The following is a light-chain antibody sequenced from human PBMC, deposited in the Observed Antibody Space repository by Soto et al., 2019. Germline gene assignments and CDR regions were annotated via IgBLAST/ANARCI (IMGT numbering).Light chain of an antibody. J-gene: IGLJ2*01. Sequence: QSVLTQPPSVSGTPGQRVTISCSGSRSNIGGNAVTWYQQVPGTAPKLLIYANDQRPSGISDRFSGSKSSTSASLAISGLQSEDEADYYCAVWDDNLRGLFGGGTK. V-gene: IGLV1-44*01. CDR3: AVWDDNLRGL. CDR2: AND. CDR1: RSNIGGNA.